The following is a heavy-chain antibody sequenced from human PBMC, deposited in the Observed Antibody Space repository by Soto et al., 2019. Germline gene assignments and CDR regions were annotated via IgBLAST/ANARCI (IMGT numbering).Heavy chain of an antibody. CDR2: ISSSGTRM. D-gene: IGHD3-9*01. J-gene: IGHJ6*04. CDR3: AREYYDVLTDYYRCYVIDV. CDR1: GFTFSDYY. Sequence: QVQLVASGGGLVQPGGSLRLSCTASGFTFSDYYRTWIRHAPGNGLASVSYISSSGTRMYYADSVKCRFTISRDNAKNSLYLQLSILRTEATAVYYCAREYYDVLTDYYRCYVIDVWGKGITVTVSS. V-gene: IGHV3-11*01.